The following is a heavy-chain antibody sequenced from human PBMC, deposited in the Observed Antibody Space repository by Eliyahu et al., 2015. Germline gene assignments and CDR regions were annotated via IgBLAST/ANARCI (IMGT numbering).Heavy chain of an antibody. CDR3: AQYRNSHRITIFGVVTYYFDY. J-gene: IGHJ4*02. CDR1: GFXLSTSGVG. V-gene: IGHV2-5*01. Sequence: QITLKESGPTLVKPTQTLTLTCTFSGFXLSTSGVGVGWIRQPPGKALEWLALIYWNDDKRYSPSLKSRLTITKDTSKNQVVLTMTNMDPVDTATYYCAQYRNSHRITIFGVVTYYFDYWGQRTLVTVSS. D-gene: IGHD3-3*01. CDR2: IYWNDDK.